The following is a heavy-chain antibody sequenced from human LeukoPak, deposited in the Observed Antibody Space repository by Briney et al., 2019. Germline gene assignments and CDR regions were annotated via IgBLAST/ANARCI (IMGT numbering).Heavy chain of an antibody. V-gene: IGHV3-30*18. CDR2: IAYHGNTE. J-gene: IGHJ5*02. CDR1: GFTISSHG. CDR3: AKDWGSGGWYNYFDP. D-gene: IGHD6-19*01. Sequence: PWGSLRLSCAVSGFTISSHGMHWVRQAPGKGPEWVAMIAYHGNTEYYGDSVKGRFTISRDNSKNTLYLQMDSLRAGDTAVYHCAKDWGSGGWYNYFDPWGQGTLVTVSS.